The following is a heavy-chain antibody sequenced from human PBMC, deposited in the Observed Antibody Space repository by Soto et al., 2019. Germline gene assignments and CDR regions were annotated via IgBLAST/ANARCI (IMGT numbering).Heavy chain of an antibody. CDR3: ARRWGAAFDY. CDR2: IYYSGST. Sequence: QVQLQESGPGLVKPSEALSLTCTVSGGSISSYYWSWIRQPPGKGLEWIGYIYYSGSTNYNPSLKXRVTISVYTSNNQFSLKLSSVTAADTAVNYCARRWGAAFDYWGQGTLVTVSS. J-gene: IGHJ4*02. D-gene: IGHD1-26*01. V-gene: IGHV4-59*08. CDR1: GGSISSYY.